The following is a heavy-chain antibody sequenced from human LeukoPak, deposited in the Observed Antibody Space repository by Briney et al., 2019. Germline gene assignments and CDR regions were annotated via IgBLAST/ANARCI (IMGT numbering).Heavy chain of an antibody. CDR2: ITSSGNFM. Sequence: GGTLRLSCAASGFTFSTYGMNWVRQAPGKGLEWVSYITSSGNFMYDADSVKGRFTISRDNAKNSLYLQMNSLRAEDTAVYYCARGLTAAVHFDYWGQGTLVTVSS. CDR3: ARGLTAAVHFDY. V-gene: IGHV3-21*05. CDR1: GFTFSTYG. J-gene: IGHJ4*02. D-gene: IGHD6-13*01.